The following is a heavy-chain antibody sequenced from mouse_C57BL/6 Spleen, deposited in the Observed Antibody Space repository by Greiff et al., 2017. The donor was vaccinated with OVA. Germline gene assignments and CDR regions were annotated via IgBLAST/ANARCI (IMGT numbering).Heavy chain of an antibody. CDR2: IDPSDSYT. CDR3: ARYRVTAEEDFGG. Sequence: QVQLQQPGAELVMPGASVKLSCKASGYTFTSYWMHWVKQRPGQGLEWIGEIDPSDSYTNYNQKFKGKSTLTVDKSSSTAYMQLSSLTSEDSAVYYCARYRVTAEEDFGGWGHGTTRTVS. CDR1: GYTFTSYW. D-gene: IGHD2-2*01. V-gene: IGHV1-69*01. J-gene: IGHJ2*01.